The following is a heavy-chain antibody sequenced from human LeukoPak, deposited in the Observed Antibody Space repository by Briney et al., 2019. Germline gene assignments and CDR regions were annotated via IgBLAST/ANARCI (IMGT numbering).Heavy chain of an antibody. J-gene: IGHJ5*02. Sequence: GASVKVSCKASGYTFTGYYMHWVRQAPGQGLEWMGWINPNSGGTNYAQKFQGRVTMTRDTSISTAYMELSRLRSEDTAVYYCGRDHRTGIVAGRMYNHFDPWGQGTLVTVSS. V-gene: IGHV1-2*02. CDR1: GYTFTGYY. D-gene: IGHD1-14*01. CDR3: GRDHRTGIVAGRMYNHFDP. CDR2: INPNSGGT.